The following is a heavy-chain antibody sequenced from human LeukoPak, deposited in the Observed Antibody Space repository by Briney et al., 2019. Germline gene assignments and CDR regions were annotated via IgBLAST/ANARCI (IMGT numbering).Heavy chain of an antibody. V-gene: IGHV7-4-1*02. CDR3: ARALRYSSSYYYYYYMDV. Sequence: ASVKVSCKASGYTFSSDDINWVRQAAGQGIEWMGWINTNTGNPTYAQGFTGRFVFSLDTSVSTAYLQISSLKAEDTAVYYCARALRYSSSYYYYYYMDVWGKGTTVTVSS. CDR1: GYTFSSDD. CDR2: INTNTGNP. D-gene: IGHD6-6*01. J-gene: IGHJ6*03.